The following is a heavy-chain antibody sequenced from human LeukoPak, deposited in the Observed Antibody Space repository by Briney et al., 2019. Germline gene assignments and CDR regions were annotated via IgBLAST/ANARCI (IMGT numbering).Heavy chain of an antibody. CDR3: ARVLYYGSGPPDY. D-gene: IGHD3-10*01. Sequence: GASVKVSCKASGYTFTSYDINWVRQATGQGLEWMGWMNPNSGNTGYAQKFQGRVTMTRNTSNSTVYMELSSLRIEDTAVYYCARVLYYGSGPPDYWGQGTLVTVSS. CDR2: MNPNSGNT. CDR1: GYTFTSYD. J-gene: IGHJ4*02. V-gene: IGHV1-8*01.